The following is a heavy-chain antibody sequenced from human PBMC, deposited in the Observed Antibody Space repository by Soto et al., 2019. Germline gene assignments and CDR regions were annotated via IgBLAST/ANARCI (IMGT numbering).Heavy chain of an antibody. D-gene: IGHD3-16*01. V-gene: IGHV4-59*08. CDR2: IYYSGST. CDR3: ASTRGSGWFDP. CDR1: GGSIRSYY. J-gene: IGHJ5*02. Sequence: PETLSLTCTVSGGSIRSYYWSWIRQPPGKGLEWIGYIYYSGSTNYNPSLKSRVTISVDTSMNQFSLKLSSVTAADTAVYYCASTRGSGWFDPWGQGTLVTVSS.